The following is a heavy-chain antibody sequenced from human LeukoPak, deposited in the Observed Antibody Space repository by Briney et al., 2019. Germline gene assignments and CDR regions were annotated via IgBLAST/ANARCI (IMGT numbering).Heavy chain of an antibody. V-gene: IGHV4-59*01. Sequence: SETLSLTCNVSGGSINRYFWSWIRQPPGKGLEWVGYIYHSGSTEYNPSLMSRVTMSIDTSKNQFSLNLSSVTAADTAVYYCARERHDLWSAYHFDSWGLGTLVIVSS. CDR1: GGSINRYF. D-gene: IGHD3-3*01. CDR3: ARERHDLWSAYHFDS. J-gene: IGHJ4*02. CDR2: IYHSGST.